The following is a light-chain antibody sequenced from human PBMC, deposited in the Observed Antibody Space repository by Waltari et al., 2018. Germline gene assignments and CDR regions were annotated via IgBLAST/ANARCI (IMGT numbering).Light chain of an antibody. Sequence: QSALTQPAPVSASLGQPITISCVRTTSDIGFYNFVPWYQQYPGKAPKLIFSAVTGRPAGVSNRFSGSKSGNTASLTISGLRPEDEADYYCSSFTTARTYIFASGTRVTVL. V-gene: IGLV2-14*03. CDR2: AVT. CDR3: SSFTTARTYI. J-gene: IGLJ1*01. CDR1: TSDIGFYNF.